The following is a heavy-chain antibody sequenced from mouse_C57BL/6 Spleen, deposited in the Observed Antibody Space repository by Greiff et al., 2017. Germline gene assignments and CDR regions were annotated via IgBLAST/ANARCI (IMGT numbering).Heavy chain of an antibody. CDR3: ARETTVVAPGYFDV. V-gene: IGHV5-16*01. D-gene: IGHD1-1*01. CDR1: GFTFSDYY. CDR2: INYDGSST. J-gene: IGHJ1*03. Sequence: VQLKESEGGLVQPGSSMKLSCTASGFTFSDYYMAWVRQVPEKGLEWVANINYDGSSTYYLDSLKSRFIISRDNAKNILYLQMSSLKSEDTATYYCARETTVVAPGYFDVWGTGTTVTVSS.